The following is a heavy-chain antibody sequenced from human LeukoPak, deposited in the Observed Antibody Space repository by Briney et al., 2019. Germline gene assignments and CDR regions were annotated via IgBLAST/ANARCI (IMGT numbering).Heavy chain of an antibody. D-gene: IGHD3-10*01. CDR3: ARDLTMVRGARYRPYNWFDP. J-gene: IGHJ5*02. Sequence: SVKVSCKASGATFSSSTISWVRQAPGQGLEWMGGIIPTFGTANYAQKFQGRVTISADESTSTAYMELSSLRSEDTAVYYCARDLTMVRGARYRPYNWFDPWGQGTLVTVSS. CDR1: GATFSSST. V-gene: IGHV1-69*13. CDR2: IIPTFGTA.